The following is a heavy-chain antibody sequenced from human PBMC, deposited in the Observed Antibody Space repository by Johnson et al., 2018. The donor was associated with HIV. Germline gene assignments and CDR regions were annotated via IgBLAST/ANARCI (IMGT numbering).Heavy chain of an antibody. CDR3: AKSGLFVLVVYAPDVFDV. J-gene: IGHJ3*01. CDR2: INWNGGST. D-gene: IGHD2-8*02. CDR1: GFTFDEYG. V-gene: IGHV3-20*04. Sequence: VQLVESGGGVVRPGGSLRLSCEVSGFTFDEYGMSWVRQAPGKGLEWVSGINWNGGSTGYADSVTDRFTLSRDNSKNTLYLQMNSLRAEDTAVYYCAKSGLFVLVVYAPDVFDVWDQGTMVTVSS.